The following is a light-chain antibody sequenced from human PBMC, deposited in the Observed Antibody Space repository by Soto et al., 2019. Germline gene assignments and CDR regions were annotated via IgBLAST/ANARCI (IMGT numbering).Light chain of an antibody. CDR2: DAS. J-gene: IGKJ5*01. Sequence: DIQMSQSPSTVSSSAGDRVTKSGRASQNINSWLAWYQQKPGKAPNLLIYDASTLESGVPSRFSGSGSGTDFTLSISSLQPEDFATYYCQQSYTAPSITFGQGTRLEIK. CDR3: QQSYTAPSIT. CDR1: QNINSW. V-gene: IGKV1-5*01.